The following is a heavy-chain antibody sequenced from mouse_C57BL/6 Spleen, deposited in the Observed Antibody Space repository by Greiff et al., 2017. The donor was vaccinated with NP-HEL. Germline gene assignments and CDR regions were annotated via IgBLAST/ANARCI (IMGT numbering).Heavy chain of an antibody. V-gene: IGHV1-69*01. Sequence: QVQLKQSGAELVMPGASVKLSCKASGYTFTSYWMHWVKQRPGQGLEWIGEIDPSDSYTNYNQKFKGKSTLTVDKSSSTAYMQLSSLTSEDSAVYYCARGGYGSSYQGWFAYWGQGTLVTVSA. CDR2: IDPSDSYT. CDR3: ARGGYGSSYQGWFAY. D-gene: IGHD1-1*01. CDR1: GYTFTSYW. J-gene: IGHJ3*01.